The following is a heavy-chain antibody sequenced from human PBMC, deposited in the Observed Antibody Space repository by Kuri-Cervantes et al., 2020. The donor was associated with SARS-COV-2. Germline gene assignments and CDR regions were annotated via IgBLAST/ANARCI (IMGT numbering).Heavy chain of an antibody. D-gene: IGHD3-16*02. CDR3: ARRQGLSNWFDP. Sequence: GGSLRLSCKGSGYSFTHYWIGWVRQMPGKGLEWMGIIYPGDSDTRYSPSFQGHVTISADKSINTAYLQWSSLEASDTAMYYCARRQGLSNWFDPWGQGTLVTVSS. CDR1: GYSFTHYW. J-gene: IGHJ5*02. V-gene: IGHV5-51*01. CDR2: IYPGDSDT.